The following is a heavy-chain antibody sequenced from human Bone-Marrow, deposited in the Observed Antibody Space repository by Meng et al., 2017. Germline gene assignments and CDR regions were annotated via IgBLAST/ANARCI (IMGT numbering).Heavy chain of an antibody. CDR2: INAGNGNT. CDR3: ASNPYYDFWSGYSHYYYGMDV. J-gene: IGHJ6*02. D-gene: IGHD3-3*01. Sequence: ASVKVSCKASGYTFTSYAMHWVRQAPGQRLEWMGWINAGNGNTKYSQKFQGRVTITRDTSASTAYMELSSLRSEDTAVYYCASNPYYDFWSGYSHYYYGMDVCGQGTTVTVSS. V-gene: IGHV1-3*01. CDR1: GYTFTSYA.